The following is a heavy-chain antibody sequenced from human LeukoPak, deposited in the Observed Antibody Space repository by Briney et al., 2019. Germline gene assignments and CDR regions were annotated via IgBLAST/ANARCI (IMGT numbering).Heavy chain of an antibody. CDR3: AKRPKFSGGEFDY. J-gene: IGHJ4*02. CDR2: VSGSADNT. Sequence: GGSLRLSCAASGFSFSNYAMSWVRQAPGKELEWVSSVSGSADNTYYADSVKGRFTISRDNSNNMLYLQMNGLRAEDTAVYYCAKRPKFSGGEFDYWGQGTLVTVSS. V-gene: IGHV3-23*01. D-gene: IGHD2-15*01. CDR1: GFSFSNYA.